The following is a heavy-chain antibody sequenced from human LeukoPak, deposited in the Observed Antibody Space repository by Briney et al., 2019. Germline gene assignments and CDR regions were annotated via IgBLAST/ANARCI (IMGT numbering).Heavy chain of an antibody. D-gene: IGHD1-26*01. Sequence: PGGTLRLSCAASGFTFSSYGMSWVRQAPGKGLEWVSAISASGDSPYYADSVKGRFTISRDNAKNSLYLQMNSLRAEDTAVYYCARVVGATNPYYYYYYMDVWGKGTTVTISS. CDR1: GFTFSSYG. CDR2: ISASGDSP. V-gene: IGHV3-23*01. CDR3: ARVVGATNPYYYYYYMDV. J-gene: IGHJ6*03.